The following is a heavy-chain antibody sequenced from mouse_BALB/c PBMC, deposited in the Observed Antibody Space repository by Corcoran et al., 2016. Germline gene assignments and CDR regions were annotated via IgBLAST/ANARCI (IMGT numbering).Heavy chain of an antibody. J-gene: IGHJ3*01. CDR3: ASQMGSYGFAY. V-gene: IGHV1-9*01. CDR2: ILPGSGST. D-gene: IGHD1-1*02. Sequence: QVQLQQSGAELMKPGASVKISCKATGYTFSSYWIEWVKQRPGHGLEWIGEILPGSGSTNYNEKFKGKATFTADTSSNTAYMQLSSLTSEDSAVYYCASQMGSYGFAYWGQGTLVTVSA. CDR1: GYTFSSYW.